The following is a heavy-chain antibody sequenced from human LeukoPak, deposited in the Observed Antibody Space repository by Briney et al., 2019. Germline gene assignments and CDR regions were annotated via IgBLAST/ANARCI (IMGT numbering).Heavy chain of an antibody. CDR1: GFTFSSYG. CDR3: ARGEEDHDY. J-gene: IGHJ4*02. Sequence: GGSLRLSCAASGFTFSSYGMHWVRQAPGKGLEWVAVISYDGSNKYYADSVKGRFAISRDNSKNTLYLQMNSLRAEDTAVYYCARGEEDHDYWGQGTLVTVSS. V-gene: IGHV3-30*03. CDR2: ISYDGSNK.